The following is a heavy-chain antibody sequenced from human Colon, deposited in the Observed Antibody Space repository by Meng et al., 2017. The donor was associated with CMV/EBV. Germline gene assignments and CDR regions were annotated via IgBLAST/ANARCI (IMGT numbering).Heavy chain of an antibody. D-gene: IGHD3-3*01. J-gene: IGHJ4*02. V-gene: IGHV3-21*04. CDR2: ISSSSSYI. Sequence: GGSLRLSCAASGFTFSSYSMNWVRQAPGKGLEWVSSISSSSSYIYYADSVKGRFTISRDDSKNTVYLQMNSLRPDDTAVYYCAKGADFHDFWSGFAYWGQGTVVTVSS. CDR1: GFTFSSYS. CDR3: AKGADFHDFWSGFAY.